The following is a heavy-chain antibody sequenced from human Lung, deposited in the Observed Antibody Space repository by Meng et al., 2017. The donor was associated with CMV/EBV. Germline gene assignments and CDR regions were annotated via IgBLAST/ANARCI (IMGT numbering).Heavy chain of an antibody. CDR1: GFTFSSYS. CDR3: ARVKVKYYDFWSGYGGMDV. V-gene: IGHV3-74*01. Sequence: SXAASGFTFSSYSMHWVRQAPGKGLVWVSRINSDGSSTSYADSVKGRFTISRDNAKNTLYLQMNSLRAEDTAVYYCARVKVKYYDFWSGYGGMDVXGKGXTVTVSS. J-gene: IGHJ6*04. CDR2: INSDGSST. D-gene: IGHD3-3*01.